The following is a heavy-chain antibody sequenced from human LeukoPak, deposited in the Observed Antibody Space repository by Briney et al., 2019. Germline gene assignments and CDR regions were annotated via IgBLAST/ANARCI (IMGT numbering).Heavy chain of an antibody. V-gene: IGHV4-59*01. J-gene: IGHJ4*02. Sequence: SEILSLNCTVSGGSINNYYWSWIRQPPGKGLELIGYIYYSGSTNYNPSLKSRVTMSVDTSKNQFSLKVNSVTAADTAVYYCARRTGYYDGFDYWGQGTLVTVSS. CDR1: GGSINNYY. CDR2: IYYSGST. D-gene: IGHD3/OR15-3a*01. CDR3: ARRTGYYDGFDY.